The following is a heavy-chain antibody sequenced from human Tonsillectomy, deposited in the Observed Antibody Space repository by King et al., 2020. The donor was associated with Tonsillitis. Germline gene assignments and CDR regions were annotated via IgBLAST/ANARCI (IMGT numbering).Heavy chain of an antibody. J-gene: IGHJ4*02. CDR3: AKGAPGIAVAGSGAFDY. CDR1: GFTFSSYA. CDR2: ISGSGGST. V-gene: IGHV3-23*04. D-gene: IGHD6-19*01. Sequence: VQLVESGGDLVQPGGSLRLSCAASGFTFSSYAMSWVRQVPGKGLEWVSTISGSGGSTYYADSVKGRFTISRDNSENTLYLQMNSLRAEDTAVYYCAKGAPGIAVAGSGAFDYWGQGTLVTVSS.